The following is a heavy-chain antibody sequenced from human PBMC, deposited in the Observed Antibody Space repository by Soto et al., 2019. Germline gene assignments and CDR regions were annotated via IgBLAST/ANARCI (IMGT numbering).Heavy chain of an antibody. Sequence: GGSVRLSCAASGFTFNGAWMNWVRQAPGKGLEWVGRVKSKVDGGSIDYAAPVRGRFTISRDDSRNTVDLQMNSLSAEDSAMYYCSADLPDWGAYAFDYWGQGTLVTVSS. CDR3: SADLPDWGAYAFDY. J-gene: IGHJ4*02. CDR2: VKSKVDGGSI. CDR1: GFTFNGAW. V-gene: IGHV3-15*07. D-gene: IGHD3-16*01.